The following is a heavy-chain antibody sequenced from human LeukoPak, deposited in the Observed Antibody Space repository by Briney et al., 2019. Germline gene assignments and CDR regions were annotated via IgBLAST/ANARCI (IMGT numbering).Heavy chain of an antibody. J-gene: IGHJ5*02. CDR2: IYYTGTT. D-gene: IGHD3/OR15-3a*01. CDR1: GGSISSSLYH. CDR3: ARQEIGLRSFDP. Sequence: SETLSLTCTVSGGSISSSLYHWGWIRQSPGKNLEWLGSIYYTGTTHYNPSLKSRVTISVDTSKNQFSLNLSSVTAADTAVYYCARQEIGLRSFDPWGQGTQVIVSP. V-gene: IGHV4-39*01.